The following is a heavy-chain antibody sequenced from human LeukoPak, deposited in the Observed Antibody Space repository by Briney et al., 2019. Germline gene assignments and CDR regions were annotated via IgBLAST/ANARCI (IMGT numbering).Heavy chain of an antibody. Sequence: ASVKVSCKVSGYTRTELSMHWVRQAPGKGLEWMGGFDPEDGETIYAQKFQGRVTMTEDRSTDTAYMELSSMSSEDTAVYYCATKLPIRFSGSYYVRFLGNAFDIWGQGTMVTVSS. D-gene: IGHD1-26*01. CDR3: ATKLPIRFSGSYYVRFLGNAFDI. V-gene: IGHV1-24*01. CDR2: FDPEDGET. CDR1: GYTRTELS. J-gene: IGHJ3*02.